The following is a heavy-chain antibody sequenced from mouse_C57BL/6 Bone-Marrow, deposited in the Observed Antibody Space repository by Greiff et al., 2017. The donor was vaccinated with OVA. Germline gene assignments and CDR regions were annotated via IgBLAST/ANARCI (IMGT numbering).Heavy chain of an antibody. CDR3: ARCLERAMDY. CDR1: GYTFTSYW. CDR2: IDPSDSYT. Sequence: QVQLKQPGAELVRPGTSVKLSCKASGYTFTSYWMHWVKQRPGQGLEWIGVIDPSDSYTNYNQKFKGKATLTVDTSSSTAYMQLSSLTSEDSAVYYCARCLERAMDYWGQGTSVTVSS. V-gene: IGHV1-59*01. J-gene: IGHJ4*01.